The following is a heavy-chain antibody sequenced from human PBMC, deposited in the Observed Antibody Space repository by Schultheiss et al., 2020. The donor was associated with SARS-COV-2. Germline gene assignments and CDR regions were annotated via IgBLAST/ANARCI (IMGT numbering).Heavy chain of an antibody. V-gene: IGHV3-15*01. J-gene: IGHJ6*02. CDR3: TTAVTTKFYYYYGMDV. D-gene: IGHD4-17*01. Sequence: GESLKISCAASGFTFSNAWMSWVRQAPGKGLEWVGRIKSKTDGGTTDYAAPVKGRFTISRDDSKNTLYLQMNSLKTEDTAVYYCTTAVTTKFYYYYGMDVWGQGTTVTVSS. CDR2: IKSKTDGGTT. CDR1: GFTFSNAW.